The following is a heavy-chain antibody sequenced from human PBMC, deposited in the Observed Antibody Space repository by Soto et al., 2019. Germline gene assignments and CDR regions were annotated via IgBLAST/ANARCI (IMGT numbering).Heavy chain of an antibody. CDR3: ARSPAYGDYANLDT. D-gene: IGHD4-17*01. CDR1: VDSFSKYY. Sequence: PSETLSLTGTVPVDSFSKYYWNWIRQPAGKGLEWIGRIHSTRSPNYNPSLKSRVTMSVDTSKNQFSLKLNLTSVTAADTAVYYCARSPAYGDYANLDTWGQGTLVTVSS. V-gene: IGHV4-4*07. J-gene: IGHJ5*02. CDR2: IHSTRSP.